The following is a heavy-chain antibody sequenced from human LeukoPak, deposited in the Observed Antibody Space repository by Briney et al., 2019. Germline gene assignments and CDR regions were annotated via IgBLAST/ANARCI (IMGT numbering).Heavy chain of an antibody. CDR2: ISDGGKTK. Sequence: SGGSLRLSCVASGFILSSSEMNWVRQAPGKGLEWVSYISDGGKTKYSADSVKGRFTISRDNAKNTLYLQMNSLRAEDTAVYYCAKDSVYWDTAMVLFDYWGQGTLVTVSS. V-gene: IGHV3-48*03. CDR3: AKDSVYWDTAMVLFDY. CDR1: GFILSSSE. D-gene: IGHD5-18*01. J-gene: IGHJ4*02.